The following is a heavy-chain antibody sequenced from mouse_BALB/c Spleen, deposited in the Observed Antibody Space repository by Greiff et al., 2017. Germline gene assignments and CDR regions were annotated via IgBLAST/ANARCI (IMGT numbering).Heavy chain of an antibody. J-gene: IGHJ3*01. D-gene: IGHD2-4*01. CDR1: GYTFTSYY. Sequence: QVQLQQSGPELVKPGASVRISCKASGYTFTSYYIHWVKQRPGQGLEWIGWIYPGNVNTKYNEKFKGKATLTADKSSSTAYMQLSSLTSEDSAVYFCASGGDYAAWFAYWGQGTLVTVSA. CDR2: IYPGNVNT. CDR3: ASGGDYAAWFAY. V-gene: IGHV1S56*01.